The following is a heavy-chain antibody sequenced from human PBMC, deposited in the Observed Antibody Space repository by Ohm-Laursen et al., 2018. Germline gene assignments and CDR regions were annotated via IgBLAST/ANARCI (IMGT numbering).Heavy chain of an antibody. Sequence: SETLSLTCAVYGGSFSGYYWSWIRQPPGKGLEWIGEINHSGSTNYNPSLKSRVTISVDTSKNQFSLKLSSVTAADTAVYYCARALMPGPRGPQKKYYYYYYGMDVWGQGTTVTVSS. CDR2: INHSGST. CDR3: ARALMPGPRGPQKKYYYYYYGMDV. D-gene: IGHD1-14*01. CDR1: GGSFSGYY. V-gene: IGHV4-34*01. J-gene: IGHJ6*02.